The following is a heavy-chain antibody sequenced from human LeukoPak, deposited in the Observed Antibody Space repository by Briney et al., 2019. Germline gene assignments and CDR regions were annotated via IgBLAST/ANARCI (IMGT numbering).Heavy chain of an antibody. V-gene: IGHV3-33*06. CDR1: GFTFSSYG. D-gene: IGHD6-6*01. CDR3: AKDRSQYSSSSFDY. Sequence: GGSLRLSCAASGFTFSSYGMHWVRQAPGKGLEWVAVIWYDGSNKYYADSVKGRFTISRDNSKNTLYLQMNSLRAEDTAVYYCAKDRSQYSSSSFDYWGQGTLVTVSS. J-gene: IGHJ4*02. CDR2: IWYDGSNK.